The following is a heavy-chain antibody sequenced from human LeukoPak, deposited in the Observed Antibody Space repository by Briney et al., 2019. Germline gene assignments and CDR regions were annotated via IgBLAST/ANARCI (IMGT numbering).Heavy chain of an antibody. V-gene: IGHV3-53*01. CDR2: IYSGGST. CDR3: AREPLGYCSSTSCDKYFQH. CDR1: GFTVSSNY. D-gene: IGHD2-2*02. Sequence: GGSLRLSCAASGFTVSSNYMSWVRQAPGKGLEWVSVIYSGGSTYYADSVKGRFTISRDNSKNTLYLQMNSLRAEDTAVYYCAREPLGYCSSTSCDKYFQHWGQGTLVTVSS. J-gene: IGHJ1*01.